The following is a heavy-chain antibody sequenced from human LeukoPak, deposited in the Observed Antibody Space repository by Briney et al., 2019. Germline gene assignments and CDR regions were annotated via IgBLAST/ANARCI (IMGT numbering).Heavy chain of an antibody. CDR3: GKDPREGASIIYDY. Sequence: GGSLRLSCAASGFTFSSYAMSWVRQAPGKGLEWVSAISGSGGSTYYADSVKGRFTISRDNSKNTLYLQMNSLRAEDTAVYYWGKDPREGASIIYDYGGQGTLVTVSS. CDR1: GFTFSSYA. J-gene: IGHJ4*02. V-gene: IGHV3-23*01. CDR2: ISGSGGST. D-gene: IGHD3-16*01.